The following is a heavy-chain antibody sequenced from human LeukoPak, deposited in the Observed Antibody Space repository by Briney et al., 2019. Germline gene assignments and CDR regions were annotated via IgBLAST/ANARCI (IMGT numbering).Heavy chain of an antibody. J-gene: IGHJ4*02. CDR1: GYTFTSYA. Sequence: GSVQVSCKASGYTFTSYAIHWVRQAPGQRLEWMGWINAGTGNTKYSQKFQDRVTITRDTSAGTAYMELSSLRSEDTAVFYCARDRGYYDSIDYWGQGTLVTVSS. D-gene: IGHD3-22*01. CDR2: INAGTGNT. CDR3: ARDRGYYDSIDY. V-gene: IGHV1-3*01.